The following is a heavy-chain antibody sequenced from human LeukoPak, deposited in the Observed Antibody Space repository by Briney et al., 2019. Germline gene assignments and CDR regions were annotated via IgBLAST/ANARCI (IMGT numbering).Heavy chain of an antibody. V-gene: IGHV4-59*08. CDR1: GGSISSYY. CDR3: ARLYGGAGNWFDP. J-gene: IGHJ5*02. CDR2: IYYRGST. Sequence: PAETLSLTCTVSGGSISSYYCSWIRQPPGKGLEWIGYIYYRGSTNYNTSLKSRVTISVDTSKNQFSLKLSSVTAADTAVYYCARLYGGAGNWFDPWGQGTLVTVSS. D-gene: IGHD4-17*01.